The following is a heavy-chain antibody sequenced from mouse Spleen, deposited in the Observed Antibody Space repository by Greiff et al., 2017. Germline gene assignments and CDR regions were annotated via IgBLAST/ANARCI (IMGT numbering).Heavy chain of an antibody. CDR3: AREGTSIYYDYDDAMDY. Sequence: EVQLQQSGPELVKPGASVKMSCKASGYTFTDYNMHWVKQSHGKSLEWIGYINPNNGGTSYNQKFKGKATLTVNKSSSTAYMELRSLTSEDSAVYYCAREGTSIYYDYDDAMDYWGQGTSVTVSS. CDR2: INPNNGGT. J-gene: IGHJ4*01. CDR1: GYTFTDYN. V-gene: IGHV1-22*01. D-gene: IGHD2-4*01.